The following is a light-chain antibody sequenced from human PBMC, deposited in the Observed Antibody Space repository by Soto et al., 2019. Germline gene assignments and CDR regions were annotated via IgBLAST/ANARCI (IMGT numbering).Light chain of an antibody. J-gene: IGLJ1*01. V-gene: IGLV2-14*02. Sequence: QSALTQPASVSGSPGQSITISCTGTSSDVGNYDLVSWYQQLPGKAPKLIIYEVSYRPSGISNRFSGSKSGNTASLTISGLQAEDEADYYCSSYTSSTNYVFGTGTKVTVL. CDR1: SSDVGNYDL. CDR3: SSYTSSTNYV. CDR2: EVS.